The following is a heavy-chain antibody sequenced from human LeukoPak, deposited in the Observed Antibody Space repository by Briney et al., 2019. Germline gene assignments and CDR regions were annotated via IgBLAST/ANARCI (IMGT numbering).Heavy chain of an antibody. CDR1: GYTFTSYG. Sequence: GASVKVSCKASGYTFTSYGISWVRQAPGQGLEWMGCISAYNGNTNYAQKLQGRVTMTTDTSTSTAYMELRSLRSDDTAVYYCAWDQLVVVPAALYNWFDPWGQGTLVTVSS. J-gene: IGHJ5*02. V-gene: IGHV1-18*01. CDR2: ISAYNGNT. CDR3: AWDQLVVVPAALYNWFDP. D-gene: IGHD2-2*01.